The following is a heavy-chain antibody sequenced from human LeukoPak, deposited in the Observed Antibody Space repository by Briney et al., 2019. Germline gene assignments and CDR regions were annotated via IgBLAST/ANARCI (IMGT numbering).Heavy chain of an antibody. CDR3: ARRAGAYSHPYDY. J-gene: IGHJ4*02. D-gene: IGHD4/OR15-4a*01. V-gene: IGHV3-53*01. CDR1: GFTVSTNS. Sequence: GGSLRLSCATSGFTVSTNSMSWVRQAPGKGLEWVSFIYSDNTHYSDSVKGRFTISRDNSKNTLYLQMNSLRAEDTAVYYCARRAGAYSHPYDYWGQGTLVTVSS. CDR2: IYSDNT.